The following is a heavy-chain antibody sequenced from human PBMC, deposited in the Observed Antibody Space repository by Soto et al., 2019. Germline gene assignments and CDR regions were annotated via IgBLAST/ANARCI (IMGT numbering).Heavy chain of an antibody. CDR3: ARLQFGEGFDY. V-gene: IGHV4-30-2*01. CDR2: ILHTGGT. Sequence: PXETLSLTCAVSGCSISGGGFSWSWIRQPPGKGLEWIGYILHTGGTQYNPSLKSRVSMSVDKSKNQFSLHLTSVTAADTAVYYCARLQFGEGFDYWGQGALVTVS. D-gene: IGHD3-10*01. CDR1: GCSISGGGFS. J-gene: IGHJ4*02.